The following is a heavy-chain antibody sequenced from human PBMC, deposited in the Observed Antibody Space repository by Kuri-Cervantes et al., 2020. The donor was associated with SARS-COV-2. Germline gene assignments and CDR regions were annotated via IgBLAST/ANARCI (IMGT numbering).Heavy chain of an antibody. CDR2: IYWNDDK. J-gene: IGHJ1*01. Sequence: SGPTLVKPTQTLTLTCTFSGFSPSTRGVGVGCIRQPPGKALEWLALIYWNDDKRYSPSLKSRLTITKDTSKNQVVLTMTNMDPVDTATYYCAHTQLGYCSSTSCYISAEYFQHWGQGTLVTVSS. V-gene: IGHV2-5*01. CDR1: GFSPSTRGVG. D-gene: IGHD2-2*02. CDR3: AHTQLGYCSSTSCYISAEYFQH.